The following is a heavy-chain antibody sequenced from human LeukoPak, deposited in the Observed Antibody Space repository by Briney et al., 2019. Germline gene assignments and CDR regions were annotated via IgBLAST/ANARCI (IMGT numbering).Heavy chain of an antibody. D-gene: IGHD3-22*01. Sequence: GGSLRLSCAASGFTFSSYAMSWVRQAPGKGLEWVSAISGSGGSTYYADSVKGRFTISRDNSKNTLYRQMNSLRAEDTAVYYCAKDPGRPPYDSSGYYHGFDYWGQGTLVTVSS. J-gene: IGHJ4*02. CDR2: ISGSGGST. CDR3: AKDPGRPPYDSSGYYHGFDY. CDR1: GFTFSSYA. V-gene: IGHV3-23*01.